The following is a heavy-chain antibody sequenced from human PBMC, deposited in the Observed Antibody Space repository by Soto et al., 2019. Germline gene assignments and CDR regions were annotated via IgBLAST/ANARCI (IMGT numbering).Heavy chain of an antibody. D-gene: IGHD3-22*01. CDR1: GGSISSYY. J-gene: IGHJ6*02. Sequence: SETLSLTCTVSGGSISSYYWSWIRQPPGKGLEWIGYIYYSGSTNYNPSLKSRVTISVDTSKNQFSLKLSSVTAADTAVYYCARTTMITEGYYYYYGMDVWGQGTTVTVSS. CDR3: ARTTMITEGYYYYYGMDV. V-gene: IGHV4-59*01. CDR2: IYYSGST.